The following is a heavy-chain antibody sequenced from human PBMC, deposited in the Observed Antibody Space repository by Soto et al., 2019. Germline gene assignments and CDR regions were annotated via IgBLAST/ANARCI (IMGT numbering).Heavy chain of an antibody. CDR3: AGALLSPEGYSDS. D-gene: IGHD5-18*01. J-gene: IGHJ5*01. Sequence: PGGSLRLSCQASGFTFTLFTMAWVRQAPGKGLGWVSCVSPTSNYMYYADSVKGRVTTYRDNAKNSVFLQMNSLRVEDTAVYFCAGALLSPEGYSDSWGQGTPATVSS. V-gene: IGHV3-21*01. CDR1: GFTFTLFT. CDR2: VSPTSNYM.